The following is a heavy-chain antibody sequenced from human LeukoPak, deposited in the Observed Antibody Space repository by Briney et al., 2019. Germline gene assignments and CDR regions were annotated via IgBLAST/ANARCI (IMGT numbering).Heavy chain of an antibody. D-gene: IGHD3-3*01. CDR2: IYYSGST. V-gene: IGHV4-59*12. CDR3: ARDQKFGVGIITHAFDI. CDR1: GGSISSYY. J-gene: IGHJ3*02. Sequence: KTSETLSLTCTVSGGSISSYYWSWIRQPPGKRLEWSGYIYYSGSTNYNPSLKSRVTMSVDTSNNQFSLKLSSVTAADTAVYYCARDQKFGVGIITHAFDIWGQGTMVTVSS.